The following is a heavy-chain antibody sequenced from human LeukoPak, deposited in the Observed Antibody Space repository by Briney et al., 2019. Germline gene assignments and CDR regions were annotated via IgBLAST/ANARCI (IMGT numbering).Heavy chain of an antibody. CDR3: ARGVAAAGPDYYYYYVDV. J-gene: IGHJ6*03. CDR1: GGSFSGYY. D-gene: IGHD6-13*01. CDR2: INHSGST. V-gene: IGHV4-34*01. Sequence: PSETLSLTCAVYGGSFSGYYWSWIRQPPGKGLEWIGEINHSGSTNYNPSLKSRVTISVDTSKNQFSLKLSSVTAADTAVYYCARGVAAAGPDYYYYYVDVWGKGTTVTVSS.